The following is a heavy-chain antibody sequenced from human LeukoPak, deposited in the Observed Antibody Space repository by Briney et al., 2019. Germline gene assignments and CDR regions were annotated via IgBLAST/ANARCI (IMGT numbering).Heavy chain of an antibody. CDR3: ANLGYQLLTYYFDY. Sequence: GGTLRLSCAASGFTFSSYGMHWVRPAPGKGLEWVALIRYDGSNKYYADSVKGRFTISRDNSKNTLYLQMNSLRAEDTAVYYCANLGYQLLTYYFDYWGQGTLVTVSS. D-gene: IGHD2-2*01. V-gene: IGHV3-30*02. CDR1: GFTFSSYG. CDR2: IRYDGSNK. J-gene: IGHJ4*02.